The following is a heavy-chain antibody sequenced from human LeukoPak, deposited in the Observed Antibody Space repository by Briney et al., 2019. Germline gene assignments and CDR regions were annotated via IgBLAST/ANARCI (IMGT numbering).Heavy chain of an antibody. CDR3: AREAPGGSGWTYFDY. Sequence: PSETLSLTCAVSGGSVSGHDWDWIRQPPGKGLEWIGYIHASGSTNYNPSLKSRVTISVDTSENHFSLKLTSVTAADTAVYYCAREAPGGSGWTYFDYWGQGSLVTVSS. CDR2: IHASGST. D-gene: IGHD6-19*01. CDR1: GGSVSGHD. V-gene: IGHV4-59*02. J-gene: IGHJ4*02.